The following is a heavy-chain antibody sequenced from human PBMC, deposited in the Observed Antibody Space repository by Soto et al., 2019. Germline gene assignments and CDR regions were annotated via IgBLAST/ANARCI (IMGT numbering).Heavy chain of an antibody. CDR3: ARVTMVRGVHNGFDP. J-gene: IGHJ5*02. CDR2: IIPIFGAA. V-gene: IGHV1-69*01. CDR1: GGTFSTYA. Sequence: QVQLVQSGAEVKKPGSSVKVSCKASGGTFSTYAINWVRQAPGQGLEWMGGIIPIFGAANYAQKFQGRVTITADESTSPAYMELSSLRSEDTAVYYCARVTMVRGVHNGFDPWGQGTLVTVSS. D-gene: IGHD3-10*01.